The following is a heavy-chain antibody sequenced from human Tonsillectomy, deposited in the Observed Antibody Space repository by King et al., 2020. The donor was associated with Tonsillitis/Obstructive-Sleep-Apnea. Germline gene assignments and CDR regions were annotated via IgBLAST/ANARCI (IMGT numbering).Heavy chain of an antibody. V-gene: IGHV1-18*01. Sequence: QLVQSGAEVKKPGASVKVSCQASGYTFSSYPMSWVRQAPGQGLEWMGCIGAHNGNTDYAQKIQGRVTMTTDTSTTTAYMELRSLRSDDTAVYYCARGGRYDSSGYYTPLDYWGQGTLVTVSS. CDR1: GYTFSSYP. CDR2: IGAHNGNT. D-gene: IGHD3-22*01. J-gene: IGHJ4*02. CDR3: ARGGRYDSSGYYTPLDY.